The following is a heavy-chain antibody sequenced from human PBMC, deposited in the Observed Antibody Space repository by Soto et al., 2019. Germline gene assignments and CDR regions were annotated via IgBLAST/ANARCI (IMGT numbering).Heavy chain of an antibody. CDR1: GGSINTFY. CDR2: IFSSGST. D-gene: IGHD5-12*01. V-gene: IGHV4-4*07. CDR3: AREGSYSAYNFAHGIQLWSFDF. J-gene: IGHJ4*02. Sequence: GTLSLTCTVSGGSINTFYWSWVRQPSGKGLEWIGRIFSSGSTSFNPSLESRVAMSVDTSKNHFSLNLSSVTAADMAVYYCAREGSYSAYNFAHGIQLWSFDFWGQGALVTVPS.